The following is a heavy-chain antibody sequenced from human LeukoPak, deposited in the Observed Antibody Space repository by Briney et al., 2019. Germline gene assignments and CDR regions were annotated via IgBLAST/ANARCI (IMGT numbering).Heavy chain of an antibody. D-gene: IGHD2-2*01. CDR2: ISAYNANT. Sequence: GASVKVSCKASGYSFTTYGIRWVRQAPGQGLEWMGWISAYNANTNYALKLQGRVTMTTDTSTSTAYMELRSLRSDDTAVYYCARDYCSSTSCYFDYWGQGTLVTVSS. J-gene: IGHJ4*02. CDR1: GYSFTTYG. CDR3: ARDYCSSTSCYFDY. V-gene: IGHV1-18*01.